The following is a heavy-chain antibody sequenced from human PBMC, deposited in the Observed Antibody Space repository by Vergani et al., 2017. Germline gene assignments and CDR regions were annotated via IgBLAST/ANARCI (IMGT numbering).Heavy chain of an antibody. CDR3: ARDFVDSSFGRRYYYYYGMDV. D-gene: IGHD6-6*01. J-gene: IGHJ6*02. CDR1: GFTFSDYY. CDR2: ISSSGSTI. Sequence: QVQLVESGGGVVQPGRSLRLSCAASGFTFSDYYMSWIRQAPGKGLEWVSYISSSGSTIYYADSVKGRFTISRDNAKNSLYLQMNSLRAEDTAVYYCARDFVDSSFGRRYYYYYGMDVWGQGTTVTVSS. V-gene: IGHV3-11*01.